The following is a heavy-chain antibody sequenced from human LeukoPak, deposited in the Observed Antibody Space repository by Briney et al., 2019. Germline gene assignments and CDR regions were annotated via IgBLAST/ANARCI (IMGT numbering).Heavy chain of an antibody. CDR1: GYTFTSYG. V-gene: IGHV1-69*13. J-gene: IGHJ3*02. Sequence: SVKVSCKASGYTFTSYGISWVRQAPGQGLEWMGGIIPIFGTANYAQKFQGRVTITADESTSTAYMELSSLRSEDTAVYYCARIRDGYNDAYDIWGQGTMVTVSS. CDR2: IIPIFGTA. CDR3: ARIRDGYNDAYDI. D-gene: IGHD5-24*01.